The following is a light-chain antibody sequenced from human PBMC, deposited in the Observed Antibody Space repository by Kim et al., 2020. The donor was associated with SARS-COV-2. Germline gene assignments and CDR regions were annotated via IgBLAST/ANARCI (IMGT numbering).Light chain of an antibody. V-gene: IGKV1-9*01. CDR3: QQFYTYPYT. Sequence: ASFGDRVSITCRASQGFSNIFLAWYPQKAGKAPTLLIYGASTLQSGVPSRFSGSGSGTDFTLTISSLQPEDFATYYCQQFYTYPYTFGQGTKLEIK. CDR2: GAS. J-gene: IGKJ2*01. CDR1: QGFSNIF.